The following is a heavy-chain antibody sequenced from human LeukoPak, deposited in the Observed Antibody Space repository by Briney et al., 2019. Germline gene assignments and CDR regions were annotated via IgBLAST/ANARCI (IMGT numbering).Heavy chain of an antibody. CDR3: AKVPIVGATIGYFDF. J-gene: IGHJ4*02. CDR1: GFTFSGYG. CDR2: ISFDGTNE. V-gene: IGHV3-30*18. Sequence: GGSLRLSCAASGFTFSGYGMHWVPQAPGKGLEWVAVISFDGTNEYYADSVKGRFTISRDNSKNTLFLQMNSLRADDTAVYYCAKVPIVGATIGYFDFWGQGTLVTVSS. D-gene: IGHD1-26*01.